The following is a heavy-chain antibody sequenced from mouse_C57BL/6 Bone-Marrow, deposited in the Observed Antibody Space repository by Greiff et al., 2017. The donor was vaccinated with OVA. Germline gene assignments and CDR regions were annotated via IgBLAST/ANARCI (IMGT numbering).Heavy chain of an antibody. CDR1: GYTFTSYW. V-gene: IGHV1-69*01. J-gene: IGHJ3*01. Sequence: QVHVKQPGAELVMPGASVKLSCKASGYTFTSYWMHWVKQRPGQGLEWIGEIDPSDSYTNYNQKFKGKSTLTVDKSSSTAYMQLSSLTSEDSAVYYCARSGYYGSSWTWFAYWGQGTLVTVSA. CDR3: ARSGYYGSSWTWFAY. D-gene: IGHD1-1*01. CDR2: IDPSDSYT.